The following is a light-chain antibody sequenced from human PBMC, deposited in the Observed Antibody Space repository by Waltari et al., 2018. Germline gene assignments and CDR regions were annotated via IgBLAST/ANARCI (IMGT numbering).Light chain of an antibody. CDR2: KAS. J-gene: IGKJ1*01. Sequence: DIQMTQSPSTLSASVGDRVTISCRASESISSWLAWYQQRPGKAPRLLIYKASRLESGVPSRFSGSGYGTEFTLTITSLQPDDFATYYCQQYDTFSATFGPGTTVEI. CDR1: ESISSW. CDR3: QQYDTFSAT. V-gene: IGKV1-5*03.